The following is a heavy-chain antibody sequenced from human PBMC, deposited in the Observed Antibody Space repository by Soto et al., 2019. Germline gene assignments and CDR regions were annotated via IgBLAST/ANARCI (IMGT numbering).Heavy chain of an antibody. D-gene: IGHD3-22*01. CDR1: GFTFSSYS. CDR2: ISSSSSYI. Sequence: GSLRLSCAASGFTFSSYSMNWVRQAPGKGLEWVSSISSSSSYIYYADSVKGRFTIPRDNAKNSLYLQMNSLRAEDTAVYYCARVGGYYDSSGYQLDYWGQGTLVTVSS. CDR3: ARVGGYYDSSGYQLDY. V-gene: IGHV3-21*01. J-gene: IGHJ4*02.